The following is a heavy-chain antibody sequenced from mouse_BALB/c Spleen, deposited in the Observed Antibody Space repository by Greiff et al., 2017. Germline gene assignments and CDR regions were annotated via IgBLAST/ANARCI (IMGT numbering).Heavy chain of an antibody. D-gene: IGHD4-1*01. CDR1: GYSITSDYA. J-gene: IGHJ2*01. Sequence: EGQLVESGPGLVKPSQSLSLTCTVTGYSITSDYAWNWIRQFPGNKLEWMGYISYSGSTSYNPSLKSRISITRDTSKNQFFLQLNSVTTEDTATYYCARGELGYYFDYWGQGTTLTVSS. V-gene: IGHV3-2*02. CDR3: ARGELGYYFDY. CDR2: ISYSGST.